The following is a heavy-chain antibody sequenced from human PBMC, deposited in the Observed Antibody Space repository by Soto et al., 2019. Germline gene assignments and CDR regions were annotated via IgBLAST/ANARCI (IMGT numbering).Heavy chain of an antibody. Sequence: SETLSLTCTVSGGSVSSGSYYWSWIRQPPGKGLEWIGYIYYSGSTNYNPSLKSRVTISVDTSKNQFSLKLSSVTAADTAVYYCARGYLGDYTFDYWGQGTLVTVSS. CDR2: IYYSGST. D-gene: IGHD4-17*01. J-gene: IGHJ4*02. V-gene: IGHV4-61*01. CDR1: GGSVSSGSYY. CDR3: ARGYLGDYTFDY.